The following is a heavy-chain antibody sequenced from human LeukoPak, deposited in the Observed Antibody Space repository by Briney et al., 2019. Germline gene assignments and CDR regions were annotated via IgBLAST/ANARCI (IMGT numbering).Heavy chain of an antibody. J-gene: IGHJ3*02. D-gene: IGHD3-22*01. CDR2: FYYSGST. CDR1: GGSISSSSYY. V-gene: IGHV4-39*07. CDR3: ARVLGYYYDSSGYYAFDI. Sequence: SETLSLTCAVSGGSISSSSYYGGWIRQPPGRGREGFGRFYYSGSTYYNPPLKSRVTISVDTSKNQFSLKLSSVTAADTAVYYCARVLGYYYDSSGYYAFDIWGQGTMVTVSS.